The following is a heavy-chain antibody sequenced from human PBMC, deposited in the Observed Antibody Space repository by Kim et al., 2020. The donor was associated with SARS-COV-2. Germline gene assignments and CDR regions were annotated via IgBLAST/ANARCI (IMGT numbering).Heavy chain of an antibody. CDR1: GYSISSGYY. J-gene: IGHJ3*01. Sequence: SETLSLTCTVSGYSISSGYYWGWIRQPPGKGLEWIGSIYHSGSTYYNPSLKSRVTISVDTSKNQFSLKLSSVTAADTAVYYCARVPDYVWGSYRPMWAF. CDR3: ARVPDYVWGSYRPMWAF. D-gene: IGHD3-16*02. CDR2: IYHSGST. V-gene: IGHV4-38-2*02.